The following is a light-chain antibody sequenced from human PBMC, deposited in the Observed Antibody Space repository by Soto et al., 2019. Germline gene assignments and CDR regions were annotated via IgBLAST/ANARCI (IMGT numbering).Light chain of an antibody. CDR2: MGS. V-gene: IGKV2-28*01. CDR1: QSLLHRNGFNY. J-gene: IGKJ1*01. CDR3: MQALQTPRT. Sequence: DVAMTQSPLSLSVTPGEPASISCRSDQSLLHRNGFNYLDWYLQRPGQSPQLLMYMGSYRASGVPDRFSGSGSGTDFTLNISRVEAEDVGVYYCMQALQTPRTFGQGTKVEIK.